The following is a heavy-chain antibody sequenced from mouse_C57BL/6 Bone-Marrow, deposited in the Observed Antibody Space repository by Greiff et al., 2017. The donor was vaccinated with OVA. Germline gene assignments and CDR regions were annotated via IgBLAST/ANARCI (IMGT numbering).Heavy chain of an antibody. CDR3: TTGNYERFAY. D-gene: IGHD2-1*01. V-gene: IGHV6-6*01. Sequence: EVQLVESGGGLVQPGGSMKLSCAASGFTFSDAWMDWVRQSPEKGLEWVAEIRNKANNHATYYAESVKGRFTISRDDSKSSVYLQMNSLRAEDTGIYYCTTGNYERFAYWGQGTLVTVSA. J-gene: IGHJ3*01. CDR1: GFTFSDAW. CDR2: IRNKANNHAT.